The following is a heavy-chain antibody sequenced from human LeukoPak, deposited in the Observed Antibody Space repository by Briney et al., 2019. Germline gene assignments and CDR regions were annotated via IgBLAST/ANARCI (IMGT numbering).Heavy chain of an antibody. CDR2: IYYSGST. D-gene: IGHD6-19*01. CDR3: ARERLAGEFDP. Sequence: SETLSLTCTVSGGSISSYHWGWIRQPPGKGLEWIGYIYYSGSTNYNPSLKSRVTISVDTSKNQFSLKLSSVTAADTAVYYCARERLAGEFDPWGQGTLVTVSS. V-gene: IGHV4-59*01. J-gene: IGHJ5*02. CDR1: GGSISSYH.